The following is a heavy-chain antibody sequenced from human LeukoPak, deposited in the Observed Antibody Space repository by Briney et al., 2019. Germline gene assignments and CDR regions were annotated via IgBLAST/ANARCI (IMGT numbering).Heavy chain of an antibody. CDR3: AKALEFSGGSTSCSTDY. D-gene: IGHD2-2*02. CDR2: SSGSGGST. CDR1: GFIFSSYA. Sequence: RGGSLLLCCASSGFIFSSYAMSWVRPAPGKGLEWVAASSGSGGSTYYADSVKDRFTISRDNSKNTLYLQMNSLRAEDTAVYYCAKALEFSGGSTSCSTDYWGQGTLVTVSS. V-gene: IGHV3-23*01. J-gene: IGHJ4*02.